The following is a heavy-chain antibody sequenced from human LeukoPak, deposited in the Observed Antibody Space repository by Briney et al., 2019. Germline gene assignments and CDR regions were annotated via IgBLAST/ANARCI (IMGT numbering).Heavy chain of an antibody. D-gene: IGHD6-13*01. J-gene: IGHJ4*02. V-gene: IGHV1-24*01. CDR2: FDPEDGET. Sequence: VASVKVSCKVSGYTLTELSMHWVRQAPGKGLEWMGGFDPEDGETIYAQKFQGRVAMTEDTSTDTAYMELSSLRSEDTAVYYCATAAPPLAAAESDYWGQGTLVTVSS. CDR1: GYTLTELS. CDR3: ATAAPPLAAAESDY.